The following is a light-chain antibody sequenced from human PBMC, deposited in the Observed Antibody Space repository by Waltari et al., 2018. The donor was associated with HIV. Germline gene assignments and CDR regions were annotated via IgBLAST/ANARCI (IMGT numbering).Light chain of an antibody. Sequence: QSVLTQPPSMSGTPGQRVTISCSGSTSNSRSNAVNWYQPLPGTAPKLLIYSDNQRPSGVPDRFSGSKSGTSASLAISGLQSDDEADYYCAAWDDSLIAHVFGPGTKVTVL. CDR2: SDN. J-gene: IGLJ1*01. CDR1: TSNSRSNA. V-gene: IGLV1-44*01. CDR3: AAWDDSLIAHV.